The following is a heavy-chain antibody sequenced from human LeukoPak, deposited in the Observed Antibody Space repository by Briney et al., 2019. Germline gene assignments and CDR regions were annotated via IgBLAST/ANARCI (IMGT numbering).Heavy chain of an antibody. D-gene: IGHD3-22*01. J-gene: IGHJ6*02. CDR2: ISSSGCI. CDR3: ARDDYYDSSGYNYYYYYGMDV. CDR1: GFTFSSYS. Sequence: PGGSLRLSCAASGFTFSSYSMNWVRQAPGKGLEWVSSISSSGCIYYADSVKGRVTISRDNAKNSLYLQMNSLRAEDTAVYYCARDDYYDSSGYNYYYYYGMDVWGQGTTVTVSS. V-gene: IGHV3-21*01.